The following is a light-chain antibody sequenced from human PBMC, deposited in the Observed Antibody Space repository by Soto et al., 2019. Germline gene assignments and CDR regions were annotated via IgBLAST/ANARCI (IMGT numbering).Light chain of an antibody. Sequence: DIHMTHSPSTLSASLGDIVTITFRAIHSTSIYFAWYQQKPEKSPKLLIYQASRLEDRDPSRFSSSGAGTEFSLTNSSLQPDYFASYCCQQCSSHSTFGRGTKVDIK. CDR1: HSTSIY. V-gene: IGKV1-5*03. J-gene: IGKJ1*01. CDR3: QQCSSHST. CDR2: QAS.